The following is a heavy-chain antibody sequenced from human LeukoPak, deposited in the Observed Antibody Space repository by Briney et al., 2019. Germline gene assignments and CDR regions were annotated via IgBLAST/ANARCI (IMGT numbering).Heavy chain of an antibody. D-gene: IGHD3-22*01. Sequence: GGSLRLSCAASGFTLSSYAMSWVRQAPGKGLEWVSAISGSDGSTYYADSVKGRFTISRDNSKNTLYLQMNSLRAEDTAVYYCARAPYDSNGYFPGWGQGTLVTVSS. CDR2: ISGSDGST. J-gene: IGHJ4*02. CDR3: ARAPYDSNGYFPG. V-gene: IGHV3-23*01. CDR1: GFTLSSYA.